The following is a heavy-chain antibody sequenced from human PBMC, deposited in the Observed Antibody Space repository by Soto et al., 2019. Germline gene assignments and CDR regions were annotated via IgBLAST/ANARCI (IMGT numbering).Heavy chain of an antibody. V-gene: IGHV3-30-3*01. CDR3: ARAAACGGDCSGY. CDR2: ISYDGSNK. D-gene: IGHD2-21*02. CDR1: GCTFSSYA. J-gene: IGHJ4*02. Sequence: QVQLVESGGGVVQPGRSLRLSCAASGCTFSSYAMHWVRQAPGKGLEWVAVISYDGSNKYYADSVKGRFTISRDNSKNTLYLQMNSLRAEDTAVYYCARAAACGGDCSGYWGQGTLVTVSS.